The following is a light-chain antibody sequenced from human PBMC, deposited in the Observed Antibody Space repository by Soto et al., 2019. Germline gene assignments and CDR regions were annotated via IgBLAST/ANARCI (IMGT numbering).Light chain of an antibody. Sequence: DIQMTQSPSSLSASVVDRVTITCRASQSISNYLNWYQQKTGKAPKLLMFAASRLQSGVSSRYRGGGSGTDITLTIISLQPEDFATYYCLQSYSTPRTFGQGTKVEIK. CDR1: QSISNY. J-gene: IGKJ1*01. V-gene: IGKV1-39*01. CDR2: AAS. CDR3: LQSYSTPRT.